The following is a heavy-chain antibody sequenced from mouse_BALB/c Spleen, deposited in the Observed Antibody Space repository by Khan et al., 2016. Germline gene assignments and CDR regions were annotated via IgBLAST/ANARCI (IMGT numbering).Heavy chain of an antibody. CDR1: GYTFTTHC. Sequence: QIQLVQSGPELKKPGETVKISCKASGYTFTTHCLPPFNHSPGKGLKWIGWINTNTGEPAYAEEFKGRFALSLETSASTAYLQRRNLKNEDTATYFCARYGKGTWFAYWGQGTLVTVSA. CDR2: INTNTGEP. J-gene: IGHJ3*01. V-gene: IGHV9-3*02. D-gene: IGHD2-1*01. CDR3: ARYGKGTWFAY.